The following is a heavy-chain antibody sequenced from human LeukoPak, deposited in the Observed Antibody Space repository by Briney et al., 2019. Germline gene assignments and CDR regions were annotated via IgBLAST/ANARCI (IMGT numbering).Heavy chain of an antibody. CDR2: IYPGDSDT. CDR3: ARRVLVPAAMPFDY. D-gene: IGHD2-2*01. CDR1: CYIFTSYW. Sequence: GVSLQISLNGACYIFTSYWIGWGRQMPGKGREWMGIIYPGDSDTRYSPSFQGQVTISADKSISTAYLQWSSLKASDTAMYYCARRVLVPAAMPFDYWGQGTLVTVSS. V-gene: IGHV5-51*01. J-gene: IGHJ4*02.